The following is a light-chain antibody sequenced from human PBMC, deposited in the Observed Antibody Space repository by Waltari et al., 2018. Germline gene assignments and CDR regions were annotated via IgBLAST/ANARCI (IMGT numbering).Light chain of an antibody. CDR1: HSVSSSY. CDR2: GAS. J-gene: IGKJ1*01. V-gene: IGKV3-20*01. Sequence: EIVLTQSPGTLSLSPGERATLSCRAIHSVSSSYLAWYQQKPGQAPRLLIYGASSRATGIPDRFSGSGSGTDFTLTISRLEPEDFAVYYCQQYGTSPPETFGQGTKVEIK. CDR3: QQYGTSPPET.